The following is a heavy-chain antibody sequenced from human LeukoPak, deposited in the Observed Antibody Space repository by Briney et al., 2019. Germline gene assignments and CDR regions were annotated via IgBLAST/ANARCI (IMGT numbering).Heavy chain of an antibody. CDR2: IKQDGSEK. D-gene: IGHD3-22*01. V-gene: IGHV3-7*03. CDR3: AATDPDYYDSSGYRY. J-gene: IGHJ4*02. CDR1: GFTFSSYW. Sequence: GGSLRLSCAASGFTFSSYWMSWVRQAPGKGLEWVANIKQDGSEKYYVDSVKGRFTISRDNAKNSLYLQMNSLRAEDTAVYYCAATDPDYYDSSGYRYWGQGTLVTVSS.